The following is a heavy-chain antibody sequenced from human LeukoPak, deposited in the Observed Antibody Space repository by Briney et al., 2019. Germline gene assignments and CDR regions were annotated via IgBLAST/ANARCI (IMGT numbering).Heavy chain of an antibody. CDR3: ARDHYYGSGSYYSYYCYGMDV. Sequence: GGSLRLSCAASGFTFSSYSMNWVRQAPGKGLEWVSSISSSSSYIYYADSVKGRFTISRDNAKNSLYLQMNSLRAEDTAVYYCARDHYYGSGSYYSYYCYGMDVWGQGTTVTVSS. CDR2: ISSSSSYI. V-gene: IGHV3-21*01. D-gene: IGHD3-10*01. J-gene: IGHJ6*02. CDR1: GFTFSSYS.